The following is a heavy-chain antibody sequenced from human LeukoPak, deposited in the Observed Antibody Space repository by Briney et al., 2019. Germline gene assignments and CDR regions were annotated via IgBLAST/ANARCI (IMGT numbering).Heavy chain of an antibody. J-gene: IGHJ5*02. D-gene: IGHD4-17*01. CDR2: ISGYNGNT. V-gene: IGHV1-18*01. CDR3: ARDGSTVTT. CDR1: GYSFTSSG. Sequence: ASVKVSCKASGYSFTSSGIAWVRQAPGQGLEWMGWISGYNGNTHYGQNLQGRVTMTTDTSTSTAYTELRSLRSDDTAVYYCARDGSTVTTWGQGTLVTVSS.